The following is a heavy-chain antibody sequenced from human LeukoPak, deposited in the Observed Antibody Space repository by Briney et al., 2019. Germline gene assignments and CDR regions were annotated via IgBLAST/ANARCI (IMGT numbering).Heavy chain of an antibody. CDR1: GGSISSSGHY. D-gene: IGHD1-14*01. V-gene: IGHV4-39*01. CDR2: IYYSGST. CDR3: ARTWKPVPFDY. J-gene: IGHJ4*02. Sequence: SETLSLTCTVSGGSISSSGHYWGWVRQPPGKGLEWIGSIYYSGSTYYNPFLKSRVTISVDTSKTQFSLKLSSVTAADTAVYYCARTWKPVPFDYWGQGTLVTVSS.